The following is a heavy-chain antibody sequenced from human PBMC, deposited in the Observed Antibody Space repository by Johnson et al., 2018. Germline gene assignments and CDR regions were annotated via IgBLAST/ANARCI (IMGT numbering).Heavy chain of an antibody. V-gene: IGHV3-7*01. CDR1: GFTSRNYW. Sequence: VQLVESGGELVQRGGSLRLSCAASGFTSRNYWMSWVRQAPGKGLEWVANMNQDGSETYYVDSVKGRFTISRDHAKNSRYLQMNSLRADDTAVYYCARGRDFYGSGLDAFDMWGQGTMVTVSS. CDR2: MNQDGSET. D-gene: IGHD3-10*01. CDR3: ARGRDFYGSGLDAFDM. J-gene: IGHJ3*02.